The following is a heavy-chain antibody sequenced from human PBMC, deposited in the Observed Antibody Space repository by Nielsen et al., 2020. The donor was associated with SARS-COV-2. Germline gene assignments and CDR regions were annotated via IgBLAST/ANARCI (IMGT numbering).Heavy chain of an antibody. CDR2: IYYSGST. CDR3: ARDLLGTFDH. J-gene: IGHJ4*02. Sequence: SETLSLTFTVPGGSISSYYWSWIRQPPGKGLEWIGYIYYSGSTNYNPALKSRVTISVDTSKNQFSLKLSSVTAADTAVYYCARDLLGTFDHWGQGTLVTVSS. V-gene: IGHV4-59*01. CDR1: GGSISSYY. D-gene: IGHD7-27*01.